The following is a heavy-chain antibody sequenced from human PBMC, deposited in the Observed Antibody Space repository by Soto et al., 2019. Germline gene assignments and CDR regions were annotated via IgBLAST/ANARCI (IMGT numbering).Heavy chain of an antibody. CDR1: GFTFSSYG. Sequence: SLRLSCAASGFTFSSYGMHWVRQAPGKGLEWVAVISYDGSNKYYADSVKGRFTISRDNSKNTLYLQMNSLRAEDTAVYYCAKDERPLWFGELDYWGQGTLVTVSS. J-gene: IGHJ4*02. CDR3: AKDERPLWFGELDY. CDR2: ISYDGSNK. D-gene: IGHD3-10*01. V-gene: IGHV3-30*18.